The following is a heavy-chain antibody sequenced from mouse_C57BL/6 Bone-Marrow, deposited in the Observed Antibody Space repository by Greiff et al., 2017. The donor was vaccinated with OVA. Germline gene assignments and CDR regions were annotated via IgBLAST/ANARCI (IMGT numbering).Heavy chain of an antibody. Sequence: EVMLVESGGGLVKPGGSLKLSCAASGFTFSSYTMSWVRQTPEKRLEWVATISGGGGNTYYPDSVKGRFTISRDNAKNTLYLQMSSLRSEDTALYYCARPLPYYYGSSHWYFDVWGTGTTVTVSS. V-gene: IGHV5-9*01. CDR2: ISGGGGNT. J-gene: IGHJ1*03. CDR1: GFTFSSYT. CDR3: ARPLPYYYGSSHWYFDV. D-gene: IGHD1-1*01.